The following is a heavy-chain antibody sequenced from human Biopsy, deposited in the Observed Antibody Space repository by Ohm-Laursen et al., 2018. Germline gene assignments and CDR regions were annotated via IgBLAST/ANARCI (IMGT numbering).Heavy chain of an antibody. D-gene: IGHD6-19*01. CDR2: IYYSGGT. Sequence: TLSLTCSVSGGSMTGYEWSWIRLAPGKGLEWIGYIYYSGGTKYNPSLASRVTFSVDMSKSQFSLKLYSVTAAATAVYYCARVEAGAYDALDIWGQGALVAVSA. CDR3: ARVEAGAYDALDI. J-gene: IGHJ3*02. CDR1: GGSMTGYE. V-gene: IGHV4-59*01.